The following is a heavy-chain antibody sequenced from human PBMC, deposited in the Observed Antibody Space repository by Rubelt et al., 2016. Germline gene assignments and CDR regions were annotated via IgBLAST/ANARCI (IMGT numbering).Heavy chain of an antibody. Sequence: EVQLLESGGGLVQPGGSLRLSCAASGFTFSNYAMTWVRQAPGKGLEWVSGISGSGRSTDYADSVRGRFTISRDNSKNTLYLQMNSLRDEDTAVYYCAKPNTYCSNVSCSVDYFDYWGQGTLVTV. D-gene: IGHD2-2*01. CDR3: AKPNTYCSNVSCSVDYFDY. J-gene: IGHJ4*02. V-gene: IGHV3-23*01. CDR2: ISGSGRST. CDR1: GFTFSNYA.